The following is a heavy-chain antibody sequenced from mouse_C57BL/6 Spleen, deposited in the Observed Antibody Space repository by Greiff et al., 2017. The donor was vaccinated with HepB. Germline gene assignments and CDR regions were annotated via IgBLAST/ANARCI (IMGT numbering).Heavy chain of an antibody. Sequence: EVQVVESGGGLVKPGGSLKLSCAASGFTFSSYAMSWVRQTPEKRLEWVATISDGGSYTYYPDNVKGRFTISRDNAKNNLYLQMSHLKSEDTAMYYCARDNFRWLLPYFDYWGQGTTLTVSS. CDR2: ISDGGSYT. CDR3: ARDNFRWLLPYFDY. J-gene: IGHJ2*01. D-gene: IGHD2-3*01. V-gene: IGHV5-4*01. CDR1: GFTFSSYA.